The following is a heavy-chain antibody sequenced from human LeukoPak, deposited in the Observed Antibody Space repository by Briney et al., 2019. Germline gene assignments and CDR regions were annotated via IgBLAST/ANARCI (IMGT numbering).Heavy chain of an antibody. CDR3: TRWGLLGAGDY. CDR2: MSGSGASI. J-gene: IGHJ4*02. D-gene: IGHD2-15*01. Sequence: GGSLRLSCEASGFTFSGYYMGWIRQAPGKGLEWVSYMSGSGASIYYADSVKGRFTISRDNAKNSLFLQMDSLRAEDTAVYYCTRWGLLGAGDYWGQGTLVTVSS. CDR1: GFTFSGYY. V-gene: IGHV3-11*01.